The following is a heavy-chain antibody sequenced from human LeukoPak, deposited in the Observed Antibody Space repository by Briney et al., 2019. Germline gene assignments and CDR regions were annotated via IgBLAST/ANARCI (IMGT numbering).Heavy chain of an antibody. V-gene: IGHV3-30-3*01. CDR3: AKDRMRVAAGTVDY. J-gene: IGHJ4*02. CDR1: GFIFSSFA. Sequence: GGSLRLSCAASGFIFSSFAMHWVRQAPGKGLEWVAVISYDENNKFYADSVQGRFTISRDNSKNTLYLQMNSLRAEDTAVYYCAKDRMRVAAGTVDYWGQGTLVTVSS. CDR2: ISYDENNK. D-gene: IGHD6-13*01.